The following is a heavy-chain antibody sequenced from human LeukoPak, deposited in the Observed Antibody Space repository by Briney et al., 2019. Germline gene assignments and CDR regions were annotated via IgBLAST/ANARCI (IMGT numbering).Heavy chain of an antibody. CDR2: ISNSGSTK. J-gene: IGHJ6*03. D-gene: IGHD5-18*01. CDR1: GFTFSSYE. Sequence: GGSLRLSCAASGFTFSSYEMNWIRQAPGKGLEWISYISNSGSTKHYADSVKGRFTISRDNAKNSLYLQMNSLRAEDTAVYYCARESSYGYYLGYYYYYYMDVWGKGTTVTVSS. V-gene: IGHV3-48*03. CDR3: ARESSYGYYLGYYYYYYMDV.